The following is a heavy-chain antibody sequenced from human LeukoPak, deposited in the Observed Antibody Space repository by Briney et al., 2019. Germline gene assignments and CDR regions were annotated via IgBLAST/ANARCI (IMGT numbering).Heavy chain of an antibody. J-gene: IGHJ3*02. CDR2: ISAYNGNT. CDR3: ARAIGSWSGYNPYERYDAFDI. D-gene: IGHD3-3*01. V-gene: IGHV1-18*01. CDR1: GYTFTSYG. Sequence: ASVKVSCKASGYTFTSYGISWVRQAPGQGLEWMGWISAYNGNTNYAQKLQGRVTMTTDTSTSTAYMELRSLRSDDTAVYYCARAIGSWSGYNPYERYDAFDIWGQGTMVTVSS.